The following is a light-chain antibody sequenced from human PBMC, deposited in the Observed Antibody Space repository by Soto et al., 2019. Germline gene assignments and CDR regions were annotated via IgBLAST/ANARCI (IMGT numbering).Light chain of an antibody. Sequence: QSVLTQPASVSGSPGQSVTISCTGTSSDVAGYNYVSWYQQHPGKAPRLMIYEVSNRPSGVSNRFSGSKSGNTASLTISGLQAEDEADYYCSSYTTSSLVFGGGTKLTVL. V-gene: IGLV2-14*01. CDR3: SSYTTSSLV. CDR1: SSDVAGYNY. J-gene: IGLJ3*02. CDR2: EVS.